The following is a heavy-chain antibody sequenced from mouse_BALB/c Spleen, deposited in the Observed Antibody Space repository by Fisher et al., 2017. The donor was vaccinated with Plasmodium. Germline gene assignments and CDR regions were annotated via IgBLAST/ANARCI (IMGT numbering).Heavy chain of an antibody. Sequence: KFKGKATLTVDKSSSTAYMDLLSLTSEDSALYYCARSDYGYFDVWGAGTTVTVS. V-gene: IGHV1-26*01. J-gene: IGHJ1*01. CDR3: ARSDYGYFDV.